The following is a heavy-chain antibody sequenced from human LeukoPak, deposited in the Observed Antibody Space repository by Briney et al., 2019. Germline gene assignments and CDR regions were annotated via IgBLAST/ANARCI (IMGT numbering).Heavy chain of an antibody. D-gene: IGHD6-6*01. CDR3: ARGIEYSSSSEYFQH. CDR2: INHSGST. J-gene: IGHJ1*01. CDR1: GGSFSGYY. V-gene: IGHV4-34*01. Sequence: SETLSLTCAVYGGSFSGYYWSWIRQPPGKGLEWIGEINHSGSTNYNPPLKSRVPISVDTSKNQFSLKLSSVTAADTAVYYCARGIEYSSSSEYFQHWGQGTLVTVSS.